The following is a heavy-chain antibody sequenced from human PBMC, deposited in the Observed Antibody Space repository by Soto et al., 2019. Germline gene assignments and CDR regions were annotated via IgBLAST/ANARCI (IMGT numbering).Heavy chain of an antibody. Sequence: LSLTCAVSRGSFTSNNWWTWVRQPPGQGLEWIGEIYRTGSTNYNPSLKSRVTISLDKSENQFSLKVTSLTAADTAVYYCASRDPGTSVDYWGQGTLVTV. D-gene: IGHD1-7*01. V-gene: IGHV4-4*02. CDR3: ASRDPGTSVDY. CDR1: RGSFTSNNW. CDR2: IYRTGST. J-gene: IGHJ4*02.